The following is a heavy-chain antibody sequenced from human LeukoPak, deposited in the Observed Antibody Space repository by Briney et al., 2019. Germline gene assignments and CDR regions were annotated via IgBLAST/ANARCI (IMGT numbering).Heavy chain of an antibody. Sequence: GGSLRISCQASGSSFTNYWIAWVRQEPGKGLEWMGIMHPGESEINYSPSFEGQVTISADTSISTAYLEWYSLKASDSAIYYCAKTIASLGSGARYFDPWGQGTMITVSS. D-gene: IGHD5/OR15-5a*01. CDR3: AKTIASLGSGARYFDP. CDR1: GSSFTNYW. CDR2: MHPGESEI. J-gene: IGHJ5*02. V-gene: IGHV5-51*01.